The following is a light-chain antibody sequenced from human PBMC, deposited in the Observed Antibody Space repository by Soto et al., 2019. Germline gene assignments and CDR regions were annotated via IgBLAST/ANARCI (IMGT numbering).Light chain of an antibody. V-gene: IGKV3D-15*01. Sequence: EIVLTQSPDTLAVSPGEVATLSCWASQSVTSNLAWYQQKRGQAPRLLIYAASTRATGVPARFSGSGSGTEFTLTISSLQSEDFAVYYCQQYNNWPPWTFGQGTKVDI. CDR1: QSVTSN. CDR3: QQYNNWPPWT. CDR2: AAS. J-gene: IGKJ1*01.